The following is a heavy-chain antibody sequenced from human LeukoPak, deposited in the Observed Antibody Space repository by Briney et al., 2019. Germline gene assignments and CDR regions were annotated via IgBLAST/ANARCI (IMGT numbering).Heavy chain of an antibody. CDR3: AVSSSSWSSEYFQH. CDR2: IYYSGST. V-gene: IGHV4-39*07. J-gene: IGHJ1*01. CDR1: GGSISSSSYY. Sequence: PSETLSLTCTVSGGSISSSSYYWGWIRQPPGKGLEWIGSIYYSGSTYYDPSLKSRVTISVDTSKNQFSLKLSSVTAADTAVYYCAVSSSSWSSEYFQHWGQGTLVTVSS. D-gene: IGHD6-13*01.